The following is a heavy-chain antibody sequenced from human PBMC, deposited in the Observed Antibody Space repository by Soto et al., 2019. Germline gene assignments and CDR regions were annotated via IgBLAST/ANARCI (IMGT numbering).Heavy chain of an antibody. V-gene: IGHV4-30-4*01. D-gene: IGHD7-27*01. CDR3: ARGRYCLTGRCFPNWFDS. CDR1: GDSISNLDYF. Sequence: PSETLSLTCSVSGDSISNLDYFWAWIRQPPGQALEYIGYIYKSATTYYNPSFERRVAISVDTSKSQFSLNVTSVTAADTAVYFCARGRYCLTGRCFPNWFDSWGQGALVTGS. J-gene: IGHJ5*01. CDR2: IYKSATT.